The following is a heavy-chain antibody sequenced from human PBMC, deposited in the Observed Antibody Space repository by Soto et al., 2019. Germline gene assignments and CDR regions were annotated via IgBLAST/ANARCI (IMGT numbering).Heavy chain of an antibody. V-gene: IGHV6-1*01. D-gene: IGHD3-16*01. CDR1: GDTVSSTSVA. J-gene: IGHJ4*02. CDR3: VRGRLGGFDY. CDR2: TYYRSEWHN. Sequence: QSQTLSLTCAISGDTVSSTSVAWNWIRQSPSRGLEWLGRTYYRSEWHNEYAVSVKSRITVRPDTSKNQFSLHLNSVNPEDTAVYYCVRGRLGGFDYWGQGALVTVSS.